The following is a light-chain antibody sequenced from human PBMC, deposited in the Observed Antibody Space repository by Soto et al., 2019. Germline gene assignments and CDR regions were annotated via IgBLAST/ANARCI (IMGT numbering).Light chain of an antibody. CDR2: DAS. CDR3: QQRSDWPT. V-gene: IGKV3-11*01. CDR1: QSVSSY. J-gene: IGKJ1*01. Sequence: EIVLTQSPATLSLSPGERATLSCRASQSVSSYLAWYQQTPGQAPRLLIYDASNRATGIPARFSGSGSETDFTLTISSLEPEDFALYYCQQRSDWPTFGQGTKVEIK.